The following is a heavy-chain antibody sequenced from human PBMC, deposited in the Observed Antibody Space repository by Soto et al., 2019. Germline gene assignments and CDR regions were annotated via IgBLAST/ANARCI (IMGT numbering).Heavy chain of an antibody. CDR2: IYSGGST. CDR3: ATPTYSSSWYYFDY. D-gene: IGHD6-13*01. CDR1: GFTVSSNY. Sequence: PGGSLRLSCAASGFTVSSNYMSWVRQAPGKGLEWVSVIYSGGSTYYADSVKGRFTISRDNSKNTLYLQMNSLRAEDTAVYYCATPTYSSSWYYFDYWGQGTLVTVSS. V-gene: IGHV3-53*01. J-gene: IGHJ4*02.